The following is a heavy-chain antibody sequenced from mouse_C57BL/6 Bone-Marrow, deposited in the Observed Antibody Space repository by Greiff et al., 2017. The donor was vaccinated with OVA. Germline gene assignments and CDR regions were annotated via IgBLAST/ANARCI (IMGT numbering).Heavy chain of an antibody. D-gene: IGHD2-12*01. V-gene: IGHV1-22*01. CDR1: GYTFTDYN. CDR2: INPNNGGT. Sequence: EVKLMESGPELVKPGASVKMSCKASGYTFTDYNMHWVKQSHGKSLEWIGYINPNNGGTSYNQKFKGKATLTVNKSSSTAYMELRSLTSEDSAVYYCARRRGFLRAYYFDYWGQGTTLTVSS. J-gene: IGHJ2*01. CDR3: ARRRGFLRAYYFDY.